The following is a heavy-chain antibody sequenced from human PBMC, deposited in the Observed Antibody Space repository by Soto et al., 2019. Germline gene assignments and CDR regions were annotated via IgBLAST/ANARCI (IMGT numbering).Heavy chain of an antibody. J-gene: IGHJ6*02. Sequence: SQTLSLTCAISGDSVSSNSAAWNWIRQSPSRGLEWLGRTYYRSKWYNDYAVSVKSRITINPDTSKNQFSLQLNSVTPEDTAVYYCARGGSSSWGDYYYYYYGMDVWGQGTTVTVSS. CDR3: ARGGSSSWGDYYYYYYGMDV. V-gene: IGHV6-1*01. CDR1: GDSVSSNSAA. CDR2: TYYRSKWYN. D-gene: IGHD6-13*01.